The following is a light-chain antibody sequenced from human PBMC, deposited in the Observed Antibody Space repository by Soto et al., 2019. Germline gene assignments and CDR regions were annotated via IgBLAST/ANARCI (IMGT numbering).Light chain of an antibody. CDR1: QSINTY. J-gene: IGKJ2*01. CDR2: GAS. V-gene: IGKV1-39*01. Sequence: DIQMTQSPSSLPASVGDRVTITCRASQSINTYLPWYQQKPGKAPKVLIFGASSLQSGVPSRFSGSGSGTDFALTVSSLQPEDFATYYCQQTHSVPHTFGQGTKLEIK. CDR3: QQTHSVPHT.